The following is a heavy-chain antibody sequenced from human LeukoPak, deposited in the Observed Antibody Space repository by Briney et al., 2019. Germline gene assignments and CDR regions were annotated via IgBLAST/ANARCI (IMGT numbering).Heavy chain of an antibody. CDR2: ISGSSSHR. J-gene: IGHJ4*02. D-gene: IGHD6-25*01. Sequence: GGSLRLSCTASGFSFSDCDMNWVRQAPGKGLEWVSPISGSSSHRYYADSAKGRFTISRDNAKNSLYLQMNSLRAEDTAVYYCARAFPPLRTSAAGDYWGQGTLVTVSS. V-gene: IGHV3-21*06. CDR1: GFSFSDCD. CDR3: ARAFPPLRTSAAGDY.